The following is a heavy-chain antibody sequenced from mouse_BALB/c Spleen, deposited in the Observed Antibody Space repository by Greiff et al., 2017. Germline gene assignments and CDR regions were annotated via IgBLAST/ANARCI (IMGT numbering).Heavy chain of an antibody. CDR3: ARGYYGSSAFAY. J-gene: IGHJ3*01. D-gene: IGHD1-1*01. Sequence: VQLQQSGPELVRPGASVKFSCKGSGYTFTDYAMHWVKQSHAKSLEWIGVISTYYGNTNYNQKFKGKATMTVDKSSSTAYLQLARLTSEDSAIYYCARGYYGSSAFAYWGQGTLVTVSA. CDR1: GYTFTDYA. V-gene: IGHV1-67*01. CDR2: ISTYYGNT.